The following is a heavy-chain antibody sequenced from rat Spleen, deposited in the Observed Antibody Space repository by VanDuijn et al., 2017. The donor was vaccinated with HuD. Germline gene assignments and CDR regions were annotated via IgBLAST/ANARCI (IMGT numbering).Heavy chain of an antibody. V-gene: IGHV5-31*01. Sequence: EVQLVESGGGLVQPGRSLKLSCVASGFTFNNYWMSWIRQAPGKGPEWVASITSTGGSIYYPDSVKGRFTISRDNAQNTLYLQMDSLRSEATATYYCASLMYTPDYLGVMDVWGQGASVTVSS. J-gene: IGHJ4*01. D-gene: IGHD1-6*01. CDR1: GFTFNNYW. CDR2: ITSTGGSI. CDR3: ASLMYTPDYLGVMDV.